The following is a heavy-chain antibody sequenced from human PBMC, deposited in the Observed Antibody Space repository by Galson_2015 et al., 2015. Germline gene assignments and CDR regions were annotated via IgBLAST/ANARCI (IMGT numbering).Heavy chain of an antibody. CDR2: IKQDGSEK. Sequence: SLRLSCAASGFTFSSYWMSWVRQAPGKGLEWVAKIKQDGSEKYYVDSVKGRFTISRDNAKNSLYLQMNILRAEDTAVYYCSRGAPQYWYFDLWGRGTLVTVSS. CDR3: SRGAPQYWYFDL. J-gene: IGHJ2*01. V-gene: IGHV3-7*03. CDR1: GFTFSSYW.